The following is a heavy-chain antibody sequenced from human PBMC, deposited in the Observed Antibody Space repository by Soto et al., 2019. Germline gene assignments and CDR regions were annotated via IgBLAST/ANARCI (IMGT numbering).Heavy chain of an antibody. J-gene: IGHJ5*02. CDR3: ARLRYYDSSGPNWFDP. D-gene: IGHD3-22*01. CDR2: IYPGDSDT. CDR1: GYSFTSYW. Sequence: GESLKISCKGSGYSFTSYWIGWVRQMPGKGLEWMGIIYPGDSDTRYSPSFQGQVTISADKSISTAHLQWSSLKASDTAMYYCARLRYYDSSGPNWFDPWGQGTLVTVSS. V-gene: IGHV5-51*01.